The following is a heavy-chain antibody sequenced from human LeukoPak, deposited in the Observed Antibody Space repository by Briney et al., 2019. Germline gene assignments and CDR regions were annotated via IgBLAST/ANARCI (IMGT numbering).Heavy chain of an antibody. Sequence: AASVKVSCKVSGYTLTELSMHWVRQAPGKGLEWMGGFDPEDGETIYAQKFQGRVTMTEDTSTDTAYMELSSLRSGDTAVYYCATDPPEGYDSSGYYRLDYWGQGTLVTVSS. CDR3: ATDPPEGYDSSGYYRLDY. D-gene: IGHD3-22*01. CDR1: GYTLTELS. J-gene: IGHJ4*02. CDR2: FDPEDGET. V-gene: IGHV1-24*01.